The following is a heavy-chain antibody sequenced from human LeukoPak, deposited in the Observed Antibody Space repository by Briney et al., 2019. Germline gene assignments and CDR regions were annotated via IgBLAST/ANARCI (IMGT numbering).Heavy chain of an antibody. CDR2: IDPGDSDT. Sequence: GESLKISCKGSGYSFTNYWIAWVRQMPGKGLQWMGIIDPGDSDTRYSPSFQGQVTISADKSISTAYLQWSTLRVSDTAMYYCARHCARCGYLGSENAFDIWGQGTIVTVSS. D-gene: IGHD3-16*01. CDR1: GYSFTNYW. V-gene: IGHV5-51*01. CDR3: ARHCARCGYLGSENAFDI. J-gene: IGHJ3*02.